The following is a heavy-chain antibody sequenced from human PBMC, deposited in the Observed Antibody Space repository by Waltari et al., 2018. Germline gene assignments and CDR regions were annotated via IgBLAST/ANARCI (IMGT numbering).Heavy chain of an antibody. CDR2: ISTSGST. D-gene: IGHD6-19*01. V-gene: IGHV4-61*02. J-gene: IGHJ4*02. CDR3: AKEIGVVAGTMVAGFDY. CDR1: SGSITAGINY. Sequence: QVQLQESGPGLVKPLQTLSLTCAVSSGSITAGINYWTWIRQPAGKGLEWIGHISTSGSTKYNPSLNSRVTMSIDTSKNQFSLKLTSMTAADTAIYYCAKEIGVVAGTMVAGFDYWGQGTLVTVSS.